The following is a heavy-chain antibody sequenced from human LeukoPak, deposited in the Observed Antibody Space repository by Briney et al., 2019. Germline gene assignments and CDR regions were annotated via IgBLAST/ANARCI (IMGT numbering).Heavy chain of an antibody. J-gene: IGHJ4*02. D-gene: IGHD2-21*01. V-gene: IGHV4-59*02. CDR2: IYHSGSS. Sequence: SETLSLTCFVSGAFVSSDYWTWIRQSPEKGLEWLGYIYHSGSSNYNPSVKSRVTMSVDTSKNQFSLKLTTVTAADTAVYFCAREGHGGNSVFDYWGRGTLVTVSS. CDR3: AREGHGGNSVFDY. CDR1: GAFVSSDY.